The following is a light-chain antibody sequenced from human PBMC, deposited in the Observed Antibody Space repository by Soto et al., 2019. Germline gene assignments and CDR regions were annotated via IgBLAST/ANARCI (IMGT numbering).Light chain of an antibody. CDR2: LNN. J-gene: IGLJ3*02. CDR1: TSTIGAGYD. V-gene: IGLV1-40*01. CDR3: QSYDISLSAWV. Sequence: QSVLTQPPSVSGAPGQRVTISCTGSTSTIGAGYDVHWYQHLPGTAPKLLIYLNNNRPSGVPDRFSGSKSGTSASLAITGLQADDEADYYCQSYDISLSAWVFGGGTKVTVL.